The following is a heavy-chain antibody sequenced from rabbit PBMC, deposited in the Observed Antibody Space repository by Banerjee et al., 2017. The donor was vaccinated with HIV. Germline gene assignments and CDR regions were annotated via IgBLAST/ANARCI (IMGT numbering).Heavy chain of an antibody. CDR3: ARTRYAGYGYAYGL. J-gene: IGHJ4*01. V-gene: IGHV1S47*01. Sequence: QEQLVESGGGLVQPEGSLTLTCTASGFSFSSSYYMCWVRQAPGKGLEWIACIYTGGGSTVSDSWAKGRFTITRSTSLNTVTLQLNSLTAADTATYFCARTRYAGYGYAYGLWGPGTLVTVS. CDR1: GFSFSSSYY. CDR2: IYTGGGST. D-gene: IGHD6-1*01.